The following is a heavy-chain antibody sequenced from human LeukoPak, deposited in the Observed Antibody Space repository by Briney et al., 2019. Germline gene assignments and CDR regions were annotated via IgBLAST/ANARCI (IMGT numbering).Heavy chain of an antibody. CDR2: ISAYNGNT. V-gene: IGHV1-18*01. CDR3: ARDEGVVPAAPLSGVSDDDFGI. D-gene: IGHD2-2*01. J-gene: IGHJ3*02. Sequence: ASVKVSCKASGYTFTSYGISWVRQAPGQGLEWMGWISAYNGNTNYAQKLHGRVTMTTDTSTSTAYMELRSLRSDDTAVYYCARDEGVVPAAPLSGVSDDDFGIWGQGTMVTVSS. CDR1: GYTFTSYG.